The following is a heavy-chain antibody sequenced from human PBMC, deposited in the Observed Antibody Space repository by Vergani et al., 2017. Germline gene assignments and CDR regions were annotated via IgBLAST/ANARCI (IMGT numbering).Heavy chain of an antibody. D-gene: IGHD4-17*01. Sequence: QVQLVQSGAEVKKPGASVKVSCKASGYTFTGYYMHWVRQAPGQGLEWMGWINPNSGGTNYAQKFQGRVTMTRDTSISTAYMELSRLRSDDTAVYYCARDAFELVDDYGDYEGYWGQGTLVTVSS. CDR2: INPNSGGT. J-gene: IGHJ4*02. CDR3: ARDAFELVDDYGDYEGY. CDR1: GYTFTGYY. V-gene: IGHV1-2*02.